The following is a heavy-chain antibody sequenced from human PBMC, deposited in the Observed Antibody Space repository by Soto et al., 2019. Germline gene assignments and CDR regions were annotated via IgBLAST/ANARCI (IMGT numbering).Heavy chain of an antibody. CDR1: GGTFSSYA. V-gene: IGHV1-69*01. D-gene: IGHD2-15*01. Sequence: QVQLVQSGAEVKKPGSSVKVSCKASGGTFSSYAISWVRQAPGQGLEWMGGIIPIFGTANYAQKFQGRVTITADESTSTAYMELSSLRSEDTAVYYCARAEDIVVVVAAAAGYGMDVWGQGTTVTVSS. CDR2: IIPIFGTA. CDR3: ARAEDIVVVVAAAAGYGMDV. J-gene: IGHJ6*02.